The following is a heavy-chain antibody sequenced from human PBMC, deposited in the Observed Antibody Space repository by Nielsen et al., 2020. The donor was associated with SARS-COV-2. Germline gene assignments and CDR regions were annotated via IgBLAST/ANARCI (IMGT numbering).Heavy chain of an antibody. Sequence: GGSLRLSCAASGFTFSFHEMNWVRQAPGKGLEWVAYISSSGSTIYYADSVKGRFTISRDNAKNSLYLQMNSLRAEDTAVYYCAREDLYYDSSEERAFDFWGQGTMVTVSS. V-gene: IGHV3-48*03. CDR3: AREDLYYDSSEERAFDF. D-gene: IGHD3-22*01. CDR1: GFTFSFHE. CDR2: ISSSGSTI. J-gene: IGHJ3*01.